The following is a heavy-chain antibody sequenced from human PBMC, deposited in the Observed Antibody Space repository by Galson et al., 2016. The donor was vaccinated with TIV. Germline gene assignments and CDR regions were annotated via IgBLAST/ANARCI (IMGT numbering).Heavy chain of an antibody. Sequence: PALVKPTQTLTLTCSFSGFSLSTSGVAVAWIRQPPGKALEWLSLIYWDGDASYSPSLKNRLTTTKDTSENRVVLTMTNLDPLDTATYFCAHGGDGYTSSPGPKEAFDFWGQGTLVTVSS. CDR3: AHGGDGYTSSPGPKEAFDF. J-gene: IGHJ4*02. CDR1: GFSLSTSGVA. CDR2: IYWDGDA. V-gene: IGHV2-5*02. D-gene: IGHD5-12*01.